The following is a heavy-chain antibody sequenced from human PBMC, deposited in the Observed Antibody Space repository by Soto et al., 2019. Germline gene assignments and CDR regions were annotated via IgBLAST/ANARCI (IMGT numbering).Heavy chain of an antibody. CDR3: VSLNVDYGDPTDY. J-gene: IGHJ4*02. V-gene: IGHV1-69*13. CDR2: IIPIFGTA. CDR1: GGTFSSYA. D-gene: IGHD4-17*01. Sequence: SVKVSCKASGGTFSSYAISWVRQAPGQGLEWMGGIIPIFGTANYAQKFQGRVTITADESTSTAYMELSSLRSEDTAVYYCVSLNVDYGDPTDYWGQGALVTVSS.